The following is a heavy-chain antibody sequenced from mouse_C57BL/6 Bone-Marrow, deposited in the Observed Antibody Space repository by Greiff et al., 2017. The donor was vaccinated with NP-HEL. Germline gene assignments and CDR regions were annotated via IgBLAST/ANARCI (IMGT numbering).Heavy chain of an antibody. Sequence: VQLQQPGAELVMPGASVKLSCKASGYTFTSYWMHWVKRRPGQGLEWIGEIDPSDSYTNYNQKFKGKSTLTVDKSSSAAYMQLSSSTSEDYAVYYCARGEDDYDLFAYWGQGTLVTVSA. CDR1: GYTFTSYW. D-gene: IGHD2-4*01. CDR2: IDPSDSYT. V-gene: IGHV1-69*01. CDR3: ARGEDDYDLFAY. J-gene: IGHJ3*01.